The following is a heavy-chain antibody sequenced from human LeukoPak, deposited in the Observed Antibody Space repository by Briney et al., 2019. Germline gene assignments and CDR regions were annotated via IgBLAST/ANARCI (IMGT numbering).Heavy chain of an antibody. CDR3: ARAHGSSSDSYFISC. Sequence: PSETLSLTCAVYGGSFSGYYWSWIRHPPGKGLEGIGEINHSGSPNHNPSLKSRLTISVDTSKNQFALKVSSVTAADMAVYYCARAHGSSSDSYFISCWAQGTRVTVSS. CDR1: GGSFSGYY. V-gene: IGHV4-34*01. J-gene: IGHJ4*02. D-gene: IGHD6-13*01. CDR2: INHSGSP.